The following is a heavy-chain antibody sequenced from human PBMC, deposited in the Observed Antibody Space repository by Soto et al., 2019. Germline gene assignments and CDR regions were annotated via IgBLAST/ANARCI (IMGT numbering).Heavy chain of an antibody. CDR2: MKDTDGAK. J-gene: IGHJ4*02. Sequence: EVQLLESGGGLVQPGGSLRLSCAASGFNFNILALTWVRQAPGKGLEWVSTMKDTDGAKYYADSVKGPVTISRDSSTNTMYLQLNSLRVEDTAVYYCSKPDGPLAFDYWGQGTLVTVSS. CDR1: GFNFNILA. CDR3: SKPDGPLAFDY. V-gene: IGHV3-23*01.